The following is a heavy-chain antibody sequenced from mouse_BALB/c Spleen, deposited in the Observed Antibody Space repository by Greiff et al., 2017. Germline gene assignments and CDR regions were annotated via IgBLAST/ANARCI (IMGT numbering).Heavy chain of an antibody. V-gene: IGHV1S81*02. Sequence: VQLQQSGAELVKPGASVKLSCKASGYTFTSYYMYWVKQRPGQGLEWIGEINPSNGGTNFNEKFKSKATLTVDKSSSTAYMQLSSLTSEDSAVYYGATGIQPTAWFAYWGQGTLVTVSA. CDR3: ATGIQPTAWFAY. J-gene: IGHJ3*01. CDR1: GYTFTSYY. CDR2: INPSNGGT. D-gene: IGHD1-1*01.